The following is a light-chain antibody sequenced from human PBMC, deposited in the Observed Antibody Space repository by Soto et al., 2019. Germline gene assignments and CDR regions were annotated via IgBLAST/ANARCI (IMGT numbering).Light chain of an antibody. V-gene: IGLV2-14*03. CDR3: TSYTTNKTPL. J-gene: IGLJ2*01. Sequence: QSALTQPASVSGSPGQSITISCTATSSDVGGYNYVSWYQQHPGKAPKLMIYDVSSRPSGVSNRFSGSKSGNTASLTISGLLSEDEADYYCTSYTTNKTPLFGGGTKLTVL. CDR1: SSDVGGYNY. CDR2: DVS.